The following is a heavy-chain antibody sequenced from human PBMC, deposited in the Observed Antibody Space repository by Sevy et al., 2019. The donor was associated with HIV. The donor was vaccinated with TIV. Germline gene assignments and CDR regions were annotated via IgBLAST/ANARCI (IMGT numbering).Heavy chain of an antibody. CDR2: ISGSGGST. Sequence: GGSLRLSCAASGFTFSSYAMSWVRQAPGKGLEWVSAISGSGGSTYYADPVKGRFTISRDNSKNTLNLQMNSLRAEDTAVYYCAKEAIVVVTAIQYFQHWGQGTLVTVSS. J-gene: IGHJ1*01. D-gene: IGHD2-21*02. CDR3: AKEAIVVVTAIQYFQH. V-gene: IGHV3-23*01. CDR1: GFTFSSYA.